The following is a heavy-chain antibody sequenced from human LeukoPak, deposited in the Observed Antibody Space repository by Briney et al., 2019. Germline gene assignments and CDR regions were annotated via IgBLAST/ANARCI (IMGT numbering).Heavy chain of an antibody. D-gene: IGHD6-19*01. CDR3: ARDPTNTSGRYVYFDY. CDR2: IIPIFGTA. J-gene: IGHJ4*02. Sequence: SVTVSCKASGGTFSSYAISWVRQAPGQGLEWMGGIIPIFGTANYAQKFQGRVTITADESTSTAYMELRSLRSDDTAVYYCARDPTNTSGRYVYFDYWGQGTLVTVSS. CDR1: GGTFSSYA. V-gene: IGHV1-69*13.